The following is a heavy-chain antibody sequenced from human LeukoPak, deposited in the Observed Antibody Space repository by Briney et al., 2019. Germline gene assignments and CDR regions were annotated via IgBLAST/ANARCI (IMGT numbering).Heavy chain of an antibody. Sequence: GGSLRLSCAASGFTFSSYAMHWVRQAPGKGLEWVAVISYDGSNKYYADSVKGRFTISRDNSKNTLYLQMNSLRAEDTTVYYCARDPSAGQFDYWGQGTLVTVSS. CDR2: ISYDGSNK. V-gene: IGHV3-30-3*01. CDR3: ARDPSAGQFDY. J-gene: IGHJ4*02. CDR1: GFTFSSYA.